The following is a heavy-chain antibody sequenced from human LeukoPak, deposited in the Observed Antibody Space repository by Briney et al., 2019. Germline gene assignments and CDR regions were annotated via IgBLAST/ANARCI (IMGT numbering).Heavy chain of an antibody. V-gene: IGHV3-7*01. CDR1: GFTFSSYW. J-gene: IGHJ6*03. Sequence: PGGSLRLSCAASGFTFSSYWMSWVRQAPGKGLEWVANLKQDGSEKYYVDSVKGRFTIFRDNAKNSLYLQMNSLRAEDTAVYYCARDRTGTTNYMDVWGKGTTVTVSS. CDR3: ARDRTGTTNYMDV. CDR2: LKQDGSEK. D-gene: IGHD1-7*01.